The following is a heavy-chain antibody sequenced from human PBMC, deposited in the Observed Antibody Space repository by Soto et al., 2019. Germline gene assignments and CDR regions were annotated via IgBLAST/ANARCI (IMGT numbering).Heavy chain of an antibody. Sequence: ASVKVSCKASGYTFTSYGISWVRQAPGQGLEWMGWISAYNGNTNYAQKLQGRVTMTTDTSTSTAYMELRSLRSDDTAVYYCARDGFAGVVVVAATPNDYWGQGTLVTVSS. CDR3: ARDGFAGVVVVAATPNDY. CDR1: GYTFTSYG. D-gene: IGHD2-15*01. V-gene: IGHV1-18*01. CDR2: ISAYNGNT. J-gene: IGHJ4*02.